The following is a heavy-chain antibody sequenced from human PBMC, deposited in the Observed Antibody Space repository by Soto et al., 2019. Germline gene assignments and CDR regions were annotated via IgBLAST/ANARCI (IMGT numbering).Heavy chain of an antibody. V-gene: IGHV4-4*02. J-gene: IGHJ5*02. Sequence: QVQLQESGPGLVKPSGTLSLTCAVSGGSISSTSWWSWVRQPPGKGLEWIGEIYHSGTTNYNPSLNSRVTISLDKSKNHFSLNLGSVTAADTAVYYCARKIYGSGSVVGNWFDPWGQGTLVTVSS. CDR1: GGSISSTSW. CDR2: IYHSGTT. D-gene: IGHD3-10*01. CDR3: ARKIYGSGSVVGNWFDP.